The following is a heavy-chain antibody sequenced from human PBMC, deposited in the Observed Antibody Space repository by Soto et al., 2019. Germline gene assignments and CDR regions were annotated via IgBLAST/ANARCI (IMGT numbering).Heavy chain of an antibody. Sequence: EVQLLESGGGLVQPGGSLRLSCAASGFTFSSYAMSWVRQAPGKGLEWVSAISGSGGSTYYEDSVKGRFTISRDNSKNTLYLQMNRLRAEDTAVYYCAKVSHGDYGGYFDYWGQGTLVTVSS. CDR1: GFTFSSYA. J-gene: IGHJ4*02. CDR3: AKVSHGDYGGYFDY. CDR2: ISGSGGST. V-gene: IGHV3-23*01. D-gene: IGHD4-17*01.